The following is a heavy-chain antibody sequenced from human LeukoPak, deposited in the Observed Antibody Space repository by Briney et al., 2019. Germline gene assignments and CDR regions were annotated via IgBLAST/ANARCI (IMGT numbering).Heavy chain of an antibody. D-gene: IGHD4-17*01. J-gene: IGHJ4*02. Sequence: ASVKVSCKASGYTFTSYGISWVRQAPGQGLEWMGWISGYNGHTNYAQKFQGRVTMTTDTSTSTAYMELRSLRSDDTAVYYCARDITDYGDYQPWVDYWGQGTLVTVSS. CDR2: ISGYNGHT. CDR3: ARDITDYGDYQPWVDY. V-gene: IGHV1-18*01. CDR1: GYTFTSYG.